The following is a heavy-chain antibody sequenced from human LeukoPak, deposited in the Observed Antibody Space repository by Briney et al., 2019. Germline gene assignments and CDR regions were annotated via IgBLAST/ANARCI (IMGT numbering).Heavy chain of an antibody. CDR3: ARVGDGYNYGFFDY. Sequence: ASVKVSCKASGYTFTGYYMHWVRQAPGQGLEWMGWINPNSGGTNYAQKFQGRVTMTRDTSISTAYMELSRLRFDDTAVYYCARVGDGYNYGFFDYWGQGTLVTVSS. CDR1: GYTFTGYY. D-gene: IGHD5-24*01. V-gene: IGHV1-2*02. CDR2: INPNSGGT. J-gene: IGHJ4*02.